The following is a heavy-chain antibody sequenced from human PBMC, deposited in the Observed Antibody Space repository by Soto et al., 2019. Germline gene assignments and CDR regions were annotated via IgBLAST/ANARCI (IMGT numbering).Heavy chain of an antibody. CDR2: SCYTSST. Sequence: SETLSLTSTVSGGSISGRCWSWVRHSPGKGLEGIGYSCYTSSTSYNPSRKSRITISVDRPKPQCSLNLTYVTAADTAVYYCEKSHYASSGYYIIDHWGQGTMVTVYS. CDR1: GGSISGRC. D-gene: IGHD3-22*01. V-gene: IGHV4-59*01. J-gene: IGHJ5*02. CDR3: EKSHYASSGYYIIDH.